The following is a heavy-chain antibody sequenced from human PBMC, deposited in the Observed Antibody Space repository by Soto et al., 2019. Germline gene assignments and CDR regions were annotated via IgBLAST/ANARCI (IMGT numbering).Heavy chain of an antibody. V-gene: IGHV4-59*02. Sequence: QVQLQESGPGLVKPSETLSLTCSVSGGSVSSYYWSWIRQPPGKGLEWIGYIYYSGSTNYNPSLKSRVTISVDTSKNQFSLKLSSVTVADTAVYYCAIGYCSGGSCYRFNFDYWGQGTLVTVSS. D-gene: IGHD2-15*01. CDR1: GGSVSSYY. CDR3: AIGYCSGGSCYRFNFDY. CDR2: IYYSGST. J-gene: IGHJ4*02.